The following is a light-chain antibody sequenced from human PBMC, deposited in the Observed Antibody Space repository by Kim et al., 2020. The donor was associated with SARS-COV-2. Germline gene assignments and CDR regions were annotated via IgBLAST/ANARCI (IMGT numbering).Light chain of an antibody. J-gene: IGLJ2*01. CDR3: NSRDSSGDHVI. CDR1: SLRPYY. CDR2: GKN. Sequence: ALGQTVSLKWHGDSLRPYYATWYQQKQGQAPVLVIYGKNNRPSGIPDRFSGSSSGNTASLTITGAQAEDEADYYCNSRDSSGDHVIFGGGTQLTVL. V-gene: IGLV3-19*01.